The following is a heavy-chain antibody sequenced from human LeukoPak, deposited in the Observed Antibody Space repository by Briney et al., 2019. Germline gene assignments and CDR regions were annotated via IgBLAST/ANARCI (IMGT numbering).Heavy chain of an antibody. CDR1: GFTFSDYY. V-gene: IGHV3-11*06. Sequence: GGSLRLSCAASGFTFSDYYMSWIRQAPGKGLEWVSYIRSSSSYTNYADSVKGRFTISRDNAKNSLYLQMNSLRAEDTAVYYCARVGVYCSGGSCSDDAFDIWGQGTMVTVSS. D-gene: IGHD2-15*01. J-gene: IGHJ3*02. CDR2: IRSSSSYT. CDR3: ARVGVYCSGGSCSDDAFDI.